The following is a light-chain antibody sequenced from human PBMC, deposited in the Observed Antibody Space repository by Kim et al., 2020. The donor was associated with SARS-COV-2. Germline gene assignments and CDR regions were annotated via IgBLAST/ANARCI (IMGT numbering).Light chain of an antibody. J-gene: IGKJ3*01. CDR2: GAS. CDR1: QSVSNNY. CDR3: QQYGDSAF. Sequence: LSPGESATLSCRASQSVSNNYLAWYQQTPGQAPRLLIYGASRRATGIPDRFSGSGSGTDFTLTISRLEPEDFAVYYCQQYGDSAFFGPGTKVDIK. V-gene: IGKV3-20*01.